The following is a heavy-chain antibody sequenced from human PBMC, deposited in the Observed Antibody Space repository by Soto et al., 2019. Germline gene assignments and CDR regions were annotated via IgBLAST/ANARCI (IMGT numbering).Heavy chain of an antibody. CDR3: ATDGPDS. Sequence: GGSLRLSCAASGLTFNNAWMAWVRQAPGKGQEWVGRLKSKSDGGTADYAAPVKGRFTISRDDSSNTLYLQMNSLKTEDTAVYYCATDGPDSWGQGTLVTVSS. CDR1: GLTFNNAW. J-gene: IGHJ4*02. CDR2: LKSKSDGGTA. V-gene: IGHV3-15*01.